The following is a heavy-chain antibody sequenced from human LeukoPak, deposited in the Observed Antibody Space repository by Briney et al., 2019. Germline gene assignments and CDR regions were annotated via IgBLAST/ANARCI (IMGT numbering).Heavy chain of an antibody. V-gene: IGHV3-30*04. CDR3: AREGYYYDSSGYFYYNYYGMDV. D-gene: IGHD3-22*01. Sequence: PGGSLRLSCAASGFTFSRSAMYWVRQAPGKGLEWVTVISYDGSNKYYVGSVKGRFTISRDNSKNTLYLQMNSLRAEDTAVYYCAREGYYYDSSGYFYYNYYGMDVWGQGTTVTVSS. J-gene: IGHJ6*02. CDR2: ISYDGSNK. CDR1: GFTFSRSA.